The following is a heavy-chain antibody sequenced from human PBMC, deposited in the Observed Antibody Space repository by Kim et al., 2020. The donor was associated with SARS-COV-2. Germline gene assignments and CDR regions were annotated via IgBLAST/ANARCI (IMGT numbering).Heavy chain of an antibody. CDR2: ISYDGSNK. J-gene: IGHJ6*02. V-gene: IGHV3-30-3*01. Sequence: GGSLRLSCAASGFTFSSCAIHWVRQAPGKGLEWVAVISYDGSNKNYADSVKGRFTISRDNSKNTLYLQMNSLRAEDTALYYCARDQWSRLRGLTYSYYGLDVWGQRTTVTVSS. CDR1: GFTFSSCA. D-gene: IGHD3-10*01. CDR3: ARDQWSRLRGLTYSYYGLDV.